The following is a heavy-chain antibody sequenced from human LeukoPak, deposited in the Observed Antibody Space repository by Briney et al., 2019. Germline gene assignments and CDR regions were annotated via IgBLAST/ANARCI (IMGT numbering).Heavy chain of an antibody. CDR3: ARDYYSGSGTYLGGYYYAMDV. J-gene: IGHJ6*02. CDR2: LSWNSGSI. V-gene: IGHV3-9*01. D-gene: IGHD3-10*01. CDR1: GFTFDDYA. Sequence: PGGSLRLSCAAFGFTFDDYAMHWVRQAPGKGLEWVSGLSWNSGSIGYADSVKGRFTISRDNAKNSLFLQMNSLRAEDTALYSCARDYYSGSGTYLGGYYYAMDVWGQGTTVTVPS.